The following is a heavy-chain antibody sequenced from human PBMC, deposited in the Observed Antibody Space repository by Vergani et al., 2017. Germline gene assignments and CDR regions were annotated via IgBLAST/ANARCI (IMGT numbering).Heavy chain of an antibody. J-gene: IGHJ6*03. CDR2: ISSSSSTI. V-gene: IGHV3-48*01. CDR3: AREGGGYCSSTSCYGDYYYYYMDV. Sequence: VQLVESGGGVVQPGRSLRLSCAASGFTFSSYSMNWVRQAPGKGLEWVSYISSSSSTIYYADSVKGRFTISRDNAKNSLYLQMNSLRAEDTAVYYCAREGGGYCSSTSCYGDYYYYYMDVWGKGTTVTVSS. CDR1: GFTFSSYS. D-gene: IGHD2-2*01.